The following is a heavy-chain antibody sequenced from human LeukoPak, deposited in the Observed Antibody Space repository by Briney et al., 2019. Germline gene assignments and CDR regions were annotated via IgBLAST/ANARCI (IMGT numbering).Heavy chain of an antibody. J-gene: IGHJ4*02. CDR2: IYHSGST. D-gene: IGHD3-10*01. CDR1: GYSISSGYY. CDR3: AREGTRYGFGDY. V-gene: IGHV4-38-2*02. Sequence: PSETLSLTCTVSGYSISSGYYWGWIRQPPGKGLEWIGSIYHSGSTYYNPSLKSRVTISVDTSKNQFSLKLSSVTAADTAVYYCAREGTRYGFGDYWGQGTLVTVSS.